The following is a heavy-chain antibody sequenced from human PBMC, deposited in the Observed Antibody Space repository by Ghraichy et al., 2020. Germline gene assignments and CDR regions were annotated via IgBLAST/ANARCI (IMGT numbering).Heavy chain of an antibody. V-gene: IGHV3-21*01. CDR3: ASDRRYWSGTSCQFDYGMDV. J-gene: IGHJ6*02. CDR1: GFTFSYYT. D-gene: IGHD2-2*01. CDR2: ISSSGSYI. Sequence: LSLTCAASGFTFSYYTMHWVRQAPGKGLEWVSSISSSGSYIYYADSLKGRFTISRDNAKSSLYLQMNSLRAEATAGYYCASDRRYWSGTSCQFDYGMDVWGQGTTVTVSS.